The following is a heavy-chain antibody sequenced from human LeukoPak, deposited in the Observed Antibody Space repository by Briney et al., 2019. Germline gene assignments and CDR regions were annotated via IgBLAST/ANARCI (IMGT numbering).Heavy chain of an antibody. CDR2: IIPILGIA. Sequence: SVKVSCKASGGTFSSYTISWVRQAPGQGLEWMGRIIPILGIANYAQKFQGRVTITADTSTDTAYMELSSLRSEDTAVYYCATGPYYYDSSGYSLGYWGQGTLVTVSS. V-gene: IGHV1-69*02. D-gene: IGHD3-22*01. J-gene: IGHJ4*02. CDR3: ATGPYYYDSSGYSLGY. CDR1: GGTFSSYT.